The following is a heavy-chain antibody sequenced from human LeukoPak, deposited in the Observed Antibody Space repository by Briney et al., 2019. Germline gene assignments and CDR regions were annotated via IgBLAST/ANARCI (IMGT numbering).Heavy chain of an antibody. D-gene: IGHD2-15*01. CDR1: GFTFRDYG. CDR3: ARMSTGWSTDYYYYMDV. CDR2: ISYDGSNK. V-gene: IGHV3-30*19. J-gene: IGHJ6*03. Sequence: GGSLRLSCGASGFTFRDYGFHWVRQATGRGLEGVAVISYDGSNKYYADSVKGRFTISRDNSKNTLYLQMNSLRAEDTAVYYCARMSTGWSTDYYYYMDVWGKGTTVTVSS.